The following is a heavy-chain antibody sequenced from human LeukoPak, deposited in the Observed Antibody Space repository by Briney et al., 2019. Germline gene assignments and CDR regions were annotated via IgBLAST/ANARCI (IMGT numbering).Heavy chain of an antibody. Sequence: GGSLRLSCAASGFTFSSYWMSWVRQAPGKGLEWVSAISGSGGSTYYADSVKGRFTISRDNSKNTLYLQMNSLRAEDTAVYYCAKDTRDRYYYDSSGYYPTYWGQGTLVTVSS. V-gene: IGHV3-23*01. J-gene: IGHJ4*02. D-gene: IGHD3-22*01. CDR2: ISGSGGST. CDR1: GFTFSSYW. CDR3: AKDTRDRYYYDSSGYYPTY.